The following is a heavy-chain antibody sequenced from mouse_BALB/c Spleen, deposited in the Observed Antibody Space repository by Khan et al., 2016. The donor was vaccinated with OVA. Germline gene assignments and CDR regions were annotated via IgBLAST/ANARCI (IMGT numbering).Heavy chain of an antibody. CDR1: GFNIKDTY. J-gene: IGHJ4*01. CDR3: ATLCDYAMDY. Sequence: VQLQQSGAELVKPGASVTLSCTASGFNIKDTYMHWVKQRPEQGLVWIGTIDPANGNTKYDPKFQGKATITTDTSSNPAYLQLNSLTSEDTDVYYGATLCDYAMDYWGQGTSVTVSS. CDR2: IDPANGNT. V-gene: IGHV14-3*02.